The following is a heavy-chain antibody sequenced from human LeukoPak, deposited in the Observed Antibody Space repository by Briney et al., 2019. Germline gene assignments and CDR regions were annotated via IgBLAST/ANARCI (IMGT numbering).Heavy chain of an antibody. CDR3: ARIETDSNGYSLGAFDI. D-gene: IGHD3-22*01. V-gene: IGHV1-2*02. Sequence: GASVKVSCKASGYTFTGYYMHWVRQAPGQGLEWMGWINPNSGGTNYAQKFQGRVTMTRDTSISTAYMELSSLRSEDTAVYYCARIETDSNGYSLGAFDIWGQGTMVTVSS. CDR1: GYTFTGYY. J-gene: IGHJ3*02. CDR2: INPNSGGT.